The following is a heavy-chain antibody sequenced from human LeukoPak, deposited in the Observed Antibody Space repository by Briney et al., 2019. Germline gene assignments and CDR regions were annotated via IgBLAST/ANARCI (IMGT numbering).Heavy chain of an antibody. CDR3: AKDGYCSSTSCYPAPY. CDR1: GFTFTNAW. Sequence: GESLRLSCGASGFTFTNAWMSWVRQAPGKGLEWVSAISGSGGATYYADSVKGRFTISRDNSKNTLYLQMNSLRAEDTAVYYCAKDGYCSSTSCYPAPYWGQGTLVTVSS. V-gene: IGHV3-23*01. CDR2: ISGSGGAT. D-gene: IGHD2-2*01. J-gene: IGHJ4*02.